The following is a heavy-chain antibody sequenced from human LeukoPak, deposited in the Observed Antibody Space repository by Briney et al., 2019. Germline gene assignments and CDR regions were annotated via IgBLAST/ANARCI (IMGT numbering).Heavy chain of an antibody. J-gene: IGHJ6*02. CDR3: AREAAYYYGSGSTPGTGMDV. CDR1: GFTFSSYE. CDR2: ISSSGSTI. D-gene: IGHD3-10*01. Sequence: GGSLRLSCAASGFTFSSYEMSWVRQAPGKGLEWVSYISSSGSTIYYADSVKGRFTISRDNAKNSLYLQMNSLRAEDTAVYYCAREAAYYYGSGSTPGTGMDVWGQGTTVTVSS. V-gene: IGHV3-48*03.